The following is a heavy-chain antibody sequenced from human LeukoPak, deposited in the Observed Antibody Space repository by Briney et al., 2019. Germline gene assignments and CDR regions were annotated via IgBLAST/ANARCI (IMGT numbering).Heavy chain of an antibody. D-gene: IGHD3-9*01. Sequence: SGPTLVKPTQTLTLTCTFSGFSLSTSGVGVGWIRQPPGKALEWLAFINWNDDKRYSPSLKNRLTITKDTSKNQVVLTMTNMDPVDTATYYCSHTTPRSKLYYDILPFDPWGQGTLVTVSS. J-gene: IGHJ5*02. CDR3: SHTTPRSKLYYDILPFDP. CDR2: INWNDDK. V-gene: IGHV2-5*01. CDR1: GFSLSTSGVG.